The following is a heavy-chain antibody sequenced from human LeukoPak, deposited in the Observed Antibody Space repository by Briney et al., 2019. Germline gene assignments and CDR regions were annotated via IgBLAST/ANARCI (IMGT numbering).Heavy chain of an antibody. J-gene: IGHJ4*02. D-gene: IGHD6-19*01. Sequence: GGSLRLSCAASGFTFSSYEMNWVRQAPGKGLEWVSYISSSGSTIYYADSVKGRFTISRDNAKNSLYLQMNSLRAEDTAVYYCARPYGSGWYEFDYWGQGTLVTVSS. CDR3: ARPYGSGWYEFDY. CDR1: GFTFSSYE. V-gene: IGHV3-48*03. CDR2: ISSSGSTI.